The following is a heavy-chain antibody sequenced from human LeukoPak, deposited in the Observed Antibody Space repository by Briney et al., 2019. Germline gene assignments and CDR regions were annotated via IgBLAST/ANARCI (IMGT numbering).Heavy chain of an antibody. D-gene: IGHD1-1*01. CDR3: AKAQGRDWNASGGDYYFDY. CDR1: GFTFSSYA. Sequence: GGSLRLSCAASGFTFSSYAMSWVRQAPGKGLEWVSAISGSGGSTNYADSVKGRLTISRDNSKHTLYVQMNSLRAEDTAVYYCAKAQGRDWNASGGDYYFDYWGQGTLVTVSS. V-gene: IGHV3-23*01. J-gene: IGHJ4*02. CDR2: ISGSGGST.